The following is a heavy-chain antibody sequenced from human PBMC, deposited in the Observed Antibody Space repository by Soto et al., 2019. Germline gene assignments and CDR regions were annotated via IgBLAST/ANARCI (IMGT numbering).Heavy chain of an antibody. CDR2: ILPMLDIT. CDR3: SLGTWSAETFDI. V-gene: IGHV1-69*02. D-gene: IGHD6-13*01. J-gene: IGHJ3*02. Sequence: QVQLVQSGAEVKKPGSSVKVSCKASGGTFSTYTVVWVRQAPGQGLEWVGRILPMLDITNSAQSFQGRVTMTTDKSTNTAYLELNRLRSEDTAVYFCSLGTWSAETFDIWGRGTMVTVSS. CDR1: GGTFSTYT.